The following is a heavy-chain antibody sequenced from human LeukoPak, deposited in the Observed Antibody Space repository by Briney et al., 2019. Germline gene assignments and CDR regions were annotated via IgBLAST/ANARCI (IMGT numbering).Heavy chain of an antibody. Sequence: GGSLRLSCAASGITFSSYGMSWVRQAPGKGLEWVSSISSTGGTAYYADSVKGRFTISRDNSKNTLYLQMDSLRVEDMAVYYCARGWDVLNYYYDYMDVWGKGTTVIVSS. CDR3: ARGWDVLNYYYDYMDV. CDR1: GITFSSYG. D-gene: IGHD1-26*01. V-gene: IGHV3-23*01. CDR2: ISSTGGTA. J-gene: IGHJ6*03.